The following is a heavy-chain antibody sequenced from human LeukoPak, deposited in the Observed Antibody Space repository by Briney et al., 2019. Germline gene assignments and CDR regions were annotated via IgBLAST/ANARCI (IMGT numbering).Heavy chain of an antibody. D-gene: IGHD2-2*01. V-gene: IGHV3-21*01. CDR1: GFTFSSYS. J-gene: IGHJ4*02. Sequence: GGSLSLSCTASGFTFSSYSMNWVRQAPGKGLEWVSSISSSSSYIYYADSVKGRFTISRDNAKNSLYLQMNSLRAEDTAVYYCARAGWDIVVVPARGTNFYYFDYWGQGTLVTVSS. CDR3: ARAGWDIVVVPARGTNFYYFDY. CDR2: ISSSSSYI.